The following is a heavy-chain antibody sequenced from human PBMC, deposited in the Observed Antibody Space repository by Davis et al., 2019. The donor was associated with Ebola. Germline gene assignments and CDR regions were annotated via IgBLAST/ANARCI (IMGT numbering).Heavy chain of an antibody. V-gene: IGHV1-18*01. CDR1: GYTFTTYG. Sequence: ASVKVSCKASGYTFTTYGISWVRQAPGQGLEWMGWISAYNGNTNYAQKLQGRVTITTDTSTSTAYMELRSLRSDDTAVYYCAGDKGPSSSWGYYYYYGMDVWGQGTTVTVSS. CDR2: ISAYNGNT. CDR3: AGDKGPSSSWGYYYYYGMDV. D-gene: IGHD6-13*01. J-gene: IGHJ6*02.